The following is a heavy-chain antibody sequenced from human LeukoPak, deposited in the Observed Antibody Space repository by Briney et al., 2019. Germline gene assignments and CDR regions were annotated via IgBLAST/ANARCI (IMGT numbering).Heavy chain of an antibody. CDR1: GGSTSSYY. D-gene: IGHD3-22*01. V-gene: IGHV4-59*01. CDR3: ARDGNDSSGYHYYFDY. J-gene: IGHJ4*02. CDR2: IYYSGST. Sequence: SETLSLTCTVSGGSTSSYYWSWIRQPPGKGLEWIGYIYYSGSTNYNPSLKSRVTISVDTSKNQFSLKLSSVTAADTAVYYCARDGNDSSGYHYYFDYWGQGTLVTVSS.